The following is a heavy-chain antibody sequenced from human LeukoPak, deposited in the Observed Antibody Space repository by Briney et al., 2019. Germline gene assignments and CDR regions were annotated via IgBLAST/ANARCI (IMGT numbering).Heavy chain of an antibody. Sequence: SETLSLTCAVSGGSISSGSYSWSWIRQPPGKGLEWIGYIYPRGSTYYNPSLKSRVTISVDTSKNQFSLKLSSVTAADTAVYYCARGRDMYYYGSESHWYFDLWGRGTLVTVSS. V-gene: IGHV4-30-2*01. D-gene: IGHD3-10*01. CDR1: GGSISSGSYS. CDR3: ARGRDMYYYGSESHWYFDL. J-gene: IGHJ2*01. CDR2: IYPRGST.